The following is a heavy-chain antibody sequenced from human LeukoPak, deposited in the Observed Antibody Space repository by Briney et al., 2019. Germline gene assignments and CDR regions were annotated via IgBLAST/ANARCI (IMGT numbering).Heavy chain of an antibody. J-gene: IGHJ5*02. CDR1: GGSFSGYY. Sequence: SETLSLTCAVYGGSFSGYYWTWIRQSPGKGLEWIGEITHSGGTNYNPSLKSRVSISVDTSKNQFSLSLSSVTAADTAVYYCARGQKWGRSWFDPWGQGTLVTVSS. V-gene: IGHV4-34*01. CDR2: ITHSGGT. CDR3: ARGQKWGRSWFDP. D-gene: IGHD3-16*01.